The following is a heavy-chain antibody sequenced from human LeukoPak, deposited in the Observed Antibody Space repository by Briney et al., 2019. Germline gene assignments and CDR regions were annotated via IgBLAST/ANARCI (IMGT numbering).Heavy chain of an antibody. D-gene: IGHD6-19*01. J-gene: IGHJ6*02. V-gene: IGHV3-30-3*01. Sequence: GRSLRLSCAASGFTFSSYAMHWVRQAPGKGLEWVAVISYDGSNKYYADSVKGRFTISRDNSKNTLYLQMNSLRAEDTAVYYCARDLLGSGWFDYYYYGMDVWGQGTTVTVSS. CDR1: GFTFSSYA. CDR2: ISYDGSNK. CDR3: ARDLLGSGWFDYYYYGMDV.